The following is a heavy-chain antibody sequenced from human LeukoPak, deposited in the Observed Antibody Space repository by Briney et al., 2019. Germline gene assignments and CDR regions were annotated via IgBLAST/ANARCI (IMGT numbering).Heavy chain of an antibody. V-gene: IGHV3-23*01. CDR1: GFTFSSYA. J-gene: IGHJ4*02. CDR2: ISGSGGST. D-gene: IGHD2-2*01. Sequence: GGSLRLSCAASGFTFSSYAMSWVRQAPGKGLEWVSAISGSGGSTYYADSVKGRFTISRDNAKNSLYLQMNSLRAEDMALYYCAKASCSSTSCYDFDYWGQGTLVTVSS. CDR3: AKASCSSTSCYDFDY.